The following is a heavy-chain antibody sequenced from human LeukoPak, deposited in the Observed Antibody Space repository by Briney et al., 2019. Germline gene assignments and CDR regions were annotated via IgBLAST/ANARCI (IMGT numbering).Heavy chain of an antibody. D-gene: IGHD4-23*01. V-gene: IGHV4-61*02. CDR2: IYTSGST. J-gene: IGHJ4*02. CDR3: ATDYGGNPAIRF. CDR1: GGSISSGSYY. Sequence: SQTLSLTCTVSGGSISSGSYYWSWIRQPAGKGLEWIGRIYTSGSTNYNPSLKSRVTISVDTSKNQFSLKLSSVTAADTAVYYCATDYGGNPAIRFWGQGTLVTVSS.